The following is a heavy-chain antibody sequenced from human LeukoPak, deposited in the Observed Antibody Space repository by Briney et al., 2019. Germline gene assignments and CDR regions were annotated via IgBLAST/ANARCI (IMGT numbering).Heavy chain of an antibody. J-gene: IGHJ4*02. V-gene: IGHV3-15*01. Sequence: PGGSLRLSCAASGFTFSNAWMSWVRQAPGKGLEWVGRIKRKTGGGTTDYAAPVKGRFTISRDNSKNTLYLQMNSLRAEDTAVYYCARSGSGWFDFWGQGTLVTVSS. CDR3: ARSGSGWFDF. CDR2: IKRKTGGGTT. CDR1: GFTFSNAW. D-gene: IGHD6-19*01.